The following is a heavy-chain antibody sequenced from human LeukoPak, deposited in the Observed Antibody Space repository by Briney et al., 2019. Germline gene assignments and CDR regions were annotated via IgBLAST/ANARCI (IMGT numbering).Heavy chain of an antibody. V-gene: IGHV1-69*06. J-gene: IGHJ6*03. CDR2: IIPIFGTA. CDR3: ARGQPRTYYYYYYMDV. D-gene: IGHD6-19*01. Sequence: ASVKVSCKASGGTFSSYAITWVRQAPGQGLEWMGGIIPIFGTANYAQKFQGRVTITADKSTSTAYMELSRLRSDDTAVYYCARGQPRTYYYYYYMDVWGKGTTVTVS. CDR1: GGTFSSYA.